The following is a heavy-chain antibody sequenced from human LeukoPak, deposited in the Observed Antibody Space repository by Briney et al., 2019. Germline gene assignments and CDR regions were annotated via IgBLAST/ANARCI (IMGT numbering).Heavy chain of an antibody. CDR3: HFQYDSSGYYNDY. CDR1: GYILTSYA. V-gene: IGHV7-4-1*02. CDR2: INTNTGNA. D-gene: IGHD3-22*01. Sequence: ASVKVSCKASGYILTSYAMNWVRQAPGQGLEWMGWINTNTGNATYAQGFTGRFVFSLDTSVSTAYLQISSLKAEDTAVYYCHFQYDSSGYYNDYWGQGTLVTVSS. J-gene: IGHJ4*02.